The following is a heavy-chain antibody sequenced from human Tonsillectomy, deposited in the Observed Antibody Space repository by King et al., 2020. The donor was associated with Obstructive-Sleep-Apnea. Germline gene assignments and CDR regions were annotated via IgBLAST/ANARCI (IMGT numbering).Heavy chain of an antibody. CDR3: ARDMMRVSGSGSYWDY. J-gene: IGHJ4*02. D-gene: IGHD3-10*01. Sequence: VQLVESGGGLVQPGRSLRLSCAASGFTFDDYAMHWVRQAPGKGLEWVSSISWNSGSIGYADSVKGRVTISRDNAKNSLYLQMNSLRVEDTAFYYCARDMMRVSGSGSYWDYWGQGTLVTVSS. CDR1: GFTFDDYA. CDR2: ISWNSGSI. V-gene: IGHV3-9*01.